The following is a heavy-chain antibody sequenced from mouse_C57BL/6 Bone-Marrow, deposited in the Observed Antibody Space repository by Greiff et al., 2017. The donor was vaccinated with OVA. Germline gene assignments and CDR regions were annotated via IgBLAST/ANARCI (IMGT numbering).Heavy chain of an antibody. D-gene: IGHD4-1*01. CDR3: AGELAWFAY. V-gene: IGHV12-3*01. J-gene: IGHJ3*01. CDR1: GFPITSGYY. Sequence: QLQESGPGLVKPSQSLFLTCSITGFPITSGYYWIWIRQSPGKPLEWMGYITHSGENFYNPSLQSPISITRETSKNQFFLQLNSVTTEDTAMYYCAGELAWFAYWGQGTLVTVSA. CDR2: ITHSGEN.